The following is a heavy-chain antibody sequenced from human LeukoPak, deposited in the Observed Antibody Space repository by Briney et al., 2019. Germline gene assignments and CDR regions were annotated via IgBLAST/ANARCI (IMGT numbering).Heavy chain of an antibody. CDR1: GYSFTSYW. V-gene: IGHV5-51*01. J-gene: IGHJ5*02. CDR2: IYPGDSDT. D-gene: IGHD2-21*02. CDR3: ARQGVVTARWFDP. Sequence: GESLKISCKGSGYSFTSYWIGWVRQMPGKGLEWMGIIYPGDSDTRYSPSFQGQVIISADKSISTAYLQWSSLKASDTAMYYCARQGVVTARWFDPWGQGTLVTVSS.